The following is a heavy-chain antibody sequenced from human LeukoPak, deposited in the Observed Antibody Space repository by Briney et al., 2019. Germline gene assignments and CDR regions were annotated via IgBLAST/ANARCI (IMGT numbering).Heavy chain of an antibody. J-gene: IGHJ3*02. Sequence: WGSLRLSCAASGVTFSSYGMSWVRQAPGKGLEWVSAISGSGGSTYYADSVKGRLTISRDNSKNTLYLQMNSLRAEDTAVYYCAKAYNWTDGDAFDIWGQGTMVTVSS. V-gene: IGHV3-23*01. CDR2: ISGSGGST. CDR1: GVTFSSYG. D-gene: IGHD1-20*01. CDR3: AKAYNWTDGDAFDI.